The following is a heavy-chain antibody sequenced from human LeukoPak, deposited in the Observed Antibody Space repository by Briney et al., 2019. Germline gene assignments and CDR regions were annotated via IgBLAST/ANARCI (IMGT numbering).Heavy chain of an antibody. CDR3: ARAMWGYFYYYMDV. CDR1: GGSISSYY. J-gene: IGHJ6*03. CDR2: IYYSGST. Sequence: PSETLSLTCSVSGGSISSYYWSWIRHPPGKGLEWVGYIYYSGSTNYNPSLKSRVTISVDTSKNQFSLKLSSVTAADTAVYYCARAMWGYFYYYMDVWGKGTTVTVSS. V-gene: IGHV4-59*01. D-gene: IGHD3-16*01.